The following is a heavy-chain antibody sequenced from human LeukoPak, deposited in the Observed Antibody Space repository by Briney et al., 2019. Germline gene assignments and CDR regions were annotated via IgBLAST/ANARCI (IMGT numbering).Heavy chain of an antibody. J-gene: IGHJ6*03. CDR1: GFTFSNAW. D-gene: IGHD2-15*01. CDR3: ARDPQGYCSGGSCPYYYMDV. V-gene: IGHV3-20*04. Sequence: GGSLRLSCAASGFTFSNAWMSWVRQAPGKGLEWVSGINWNGGSTGYADSVKGRFTISRDNAKNSLYLQMNSLRAEDTALYYCARDPQGYCSGGSCPYYYMDVWGKGTTVTVSS. CDR2: INWNGGST.